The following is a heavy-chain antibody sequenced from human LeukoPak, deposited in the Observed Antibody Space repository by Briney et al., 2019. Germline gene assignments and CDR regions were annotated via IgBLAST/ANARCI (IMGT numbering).Heavy chain of an antibody. J-gene: IGHJ4*02. Sequence: GGSLRLSCAAASGFTFSNYSMNWVRQAPGKGPEWVSAISGSGASTYYADSVKGRLTISRDNSKNTLYLQVNSLRVEDTAVYYCAKGWGGVNRNYFDFWGQGTLVTVSS. CDR3: AKGWGGVNRNYFDF. CDR2: ISGSGAST. D-gene: IGHD2-8*01. CDR1: GFTFSNYS. V-gene: IGHV3-23*01.